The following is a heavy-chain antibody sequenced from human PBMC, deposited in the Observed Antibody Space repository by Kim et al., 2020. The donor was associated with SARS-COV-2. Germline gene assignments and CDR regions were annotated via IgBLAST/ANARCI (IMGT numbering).Heavy chain of an antibody. Sequence: GGSLRLSCAASGFTFSDYYMSWIRQAPGKGLEWVSYISSSGSTIYYADSVKGRFTISRDNAKNSLYLQMNSLRAEDTAVYYCARDTRGYCSGGSCPKGDYWGQGTLVTVSS. J-gene: IGHJ4*02. D-gene: IGHD2-15*01. CDR3: ARDTRGYCSGGSCPKGDY. CDR1: GFTFSDYY. V-gene: IGHV3-11*01. CDR2: ISSSGSTI.